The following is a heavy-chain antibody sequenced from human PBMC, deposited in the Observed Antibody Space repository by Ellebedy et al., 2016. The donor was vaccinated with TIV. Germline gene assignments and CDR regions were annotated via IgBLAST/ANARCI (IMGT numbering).Heavy chain of an antibody. Sequence: SETLSLTCTVSGGSVSSGSYYWSWIRQPPGKGLEWIGNIYYTGSTNYNPSLKSRVTISVDTSKNQFSLKLTSVTAADTAVYYCARGPYDFWSGYYFVAARWGQGTLVTVSS. V-gene: IGHV4-61*01. D-gene: IGHD3-3*01. CDR3: ARGPYDFWSGYYFVAAR. CDR1: GGSVSSGSYY. J-gene: IGHJ4*02. CDR2: IYYTGST.